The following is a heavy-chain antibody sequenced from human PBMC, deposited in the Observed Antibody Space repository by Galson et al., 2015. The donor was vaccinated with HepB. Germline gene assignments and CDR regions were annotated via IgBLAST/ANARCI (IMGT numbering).Heavy chain of an antibody. J-gene: IGHJ2*01. CDR3: ARVSYGGNSYWYFDL. CDR2: ISAGNGNT. CDR1: GYTFTSYA. V-gene: IGHV1-3*01. D-gene: IGHD4-23*01. Sequence: SCKASGYTFTSYAMHWVRQAPGQRLEWMGWISAGNGNTKYSQKFQGRVTITRDTSASTAYMELSSLRSEDTAVYYCARVSYGGNSYWYFDLWGRGTLVTVSS.